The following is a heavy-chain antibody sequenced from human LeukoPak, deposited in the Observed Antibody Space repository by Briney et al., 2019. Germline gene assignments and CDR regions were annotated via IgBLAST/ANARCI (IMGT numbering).Heavy chain of an antibody. D-gene: IGHD3-22*01. Sequence: GGSLRLSCAASGFTFSSYSMNWVRQAPGKGLEWVSSISSSSSYIYYAGSVKDRFTISRDNAKNSLYLQMNSLRAEDTAVYYCARGPGDSSGYPLGDDAFDIWGQGTMVTVSS. CDR3: ARGPGDSSGYPLGDDAFDI. V-gene: IGHV3-21*01. CDR1: GFTFSSYS. J-gene: IGHJ3*02. CDR2: ISSSSSYI.